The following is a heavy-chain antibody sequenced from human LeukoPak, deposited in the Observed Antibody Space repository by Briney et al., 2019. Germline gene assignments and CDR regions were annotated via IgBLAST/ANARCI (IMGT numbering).Heavy chain of an antibody. J-gene: IGHJ5*02. V-gene: IGHV1-18*01. D-gene: IGHD3-3*02. CDR2: ISDHNGTP. CDR1: GYIFGNYG. Sequence: ASVKVSCKASGYIFGNYGISWARQAPGQGLEWMGWISDHNGTPNYAQKFEGRVTMTTDISTSTAYMELTSLTSDDAAVYYCARDAVLGAPYTDHWGQGTLVTVSS. CDR3: ARDAVLGAPYTDH.